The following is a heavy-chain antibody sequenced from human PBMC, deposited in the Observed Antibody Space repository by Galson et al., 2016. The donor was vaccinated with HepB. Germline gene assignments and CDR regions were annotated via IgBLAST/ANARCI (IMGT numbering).Heavy chain of an antibody. CDR3: ARDRGAVAATGWYGP. Sequence: TLSLTCSVSGGSIGRGDYYWSWIRQFPGKGLEWIGYIYYSGSTYFNPSLKSRLSMSVDAPKNQFSLQLTSVTAADTAVYYCARDRGAVAATGWYGPWGQGTLVTVSS. CDR2: IYYSGST. D-gene: IGHD6-19*01. V-gene: IGHV4-31*03. J-gene: IGHJ5*02. CDR1: GGSIGRGDYY.